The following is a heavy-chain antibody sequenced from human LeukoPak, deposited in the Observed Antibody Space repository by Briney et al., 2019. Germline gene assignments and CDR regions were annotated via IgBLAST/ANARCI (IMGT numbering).Heavy chain of an antibody. Sequence: SETLSLTCAVYGGSLSGYYWNWIRQPPGKGLEWIGEINRSGSINYRPSLKSRVTISLDTSNSQFSLKLSSVTAADTAVYYCARVRITMVRGANNWFDPWGQGTLVTVSS. CDR1: GGSLSGYY. CDR2: INRSGSI. CDR3: ARVRITMVRGANNWFDP. D-gene: IGHD3-10*01. J-gene: IGHJ5*02. V-gene: IGHV4-34*01.